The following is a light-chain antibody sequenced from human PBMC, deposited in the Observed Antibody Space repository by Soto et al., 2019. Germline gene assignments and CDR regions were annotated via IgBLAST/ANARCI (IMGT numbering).Light chain of an antibody. J-gene: IGKJ1*01. Sequence: EIVLAQSPGTLSLSPGERATLSCRASQSVTSTYLAWYQQRPGQAPRLLVYATSTRAVGVPDRFTGSGSGTDFTLTITRLEPEDYAVYYCQQYNTSPWTFGQGTKVEMK. CDR1: QSVTSTY. CDR3: QQYNTSPWT. CDR2: ATS. V-gene: IGKV3-20*01.